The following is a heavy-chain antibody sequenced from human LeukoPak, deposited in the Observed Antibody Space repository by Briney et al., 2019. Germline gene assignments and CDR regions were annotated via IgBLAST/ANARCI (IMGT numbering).Heavy chain of an antibody. CDR2: IYPGGST. D-gene: IGHD2-2*01. CDR1: GFTFSSYS. CDR3: ARVLVVPSSADYLDY. V-gene: IGHV3-53*01. Sequence: PGGSLRLSCAASGFTFSSYSMNWVRQAPGKGLEWLSVIYPGGSTYYLDSVKGRFTISRDNSRNTLYLQMNSLRVEDTAVYYCARVLVVPSSADYLDYWGQGTLVTVSS. J-gene: IGHJ4*02.